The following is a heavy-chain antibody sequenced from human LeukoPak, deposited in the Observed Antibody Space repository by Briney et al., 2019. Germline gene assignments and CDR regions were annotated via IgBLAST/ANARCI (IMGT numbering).Heavy chain of an antibody. J-gene: IGHJ4*02. Sequence: GGSLRLYCSASGFTSSRNWRIWVRQAQGKGLKGVANIKQDKREKSHVGSVKGRFTIYRDNTKTSLYLQMNSLRAEDTAVYYCARELNWRYFDYWGQGTLVTVSS. D-gene: IGHD1-1*01. CDR3: ARELNWRYFDY. CDR2: IKQDKREK. CDR1: GFTSSRNW. V-gene: IGHV3-7*01.